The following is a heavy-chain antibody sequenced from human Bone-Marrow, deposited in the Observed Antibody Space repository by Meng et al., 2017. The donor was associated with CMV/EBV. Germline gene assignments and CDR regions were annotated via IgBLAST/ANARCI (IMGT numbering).Heavy chain of an antibody. CDR1: GFTFSTYW. Sequence: GESLKISCAASGFTFSTYWMNWVRQAPGKGLEWVATIKEDGSQKYYVDSVKGRFTISRDNSKNTLYLQMNSLRAEDTAVYYCAKDFQLRSYGMDVWGQGTTVTVSS. D-gene: IGHD2-2*01. V-gene: IGHV3-7*01. CDR3: AKDFQLRSYGMDV. J-gene: IGHJ6*02. CDR2: IKEDGSQK.